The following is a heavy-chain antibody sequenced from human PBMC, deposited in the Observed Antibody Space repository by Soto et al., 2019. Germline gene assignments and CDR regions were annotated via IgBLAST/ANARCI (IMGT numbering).Heavy chain of an antibody. V-gene: IGHV1-8*01. CDR2: VNPKSGNT. CDR1: GYTFGNYD. J-gene: IGHJ4*02. CDR3: ARFYYDTLTGYYILDK. D-gene: IGHD3-9*01. Sequence: ASVKVSCKASGYTFGNYDINWVRQATGQGLEWMGWVNPKSGNTAYAQKFQGRVTMTRNTSISTAYMELSSLRFEDTAVYYCARFYYDTLTGYYILDKWGQGTLVTVSS.